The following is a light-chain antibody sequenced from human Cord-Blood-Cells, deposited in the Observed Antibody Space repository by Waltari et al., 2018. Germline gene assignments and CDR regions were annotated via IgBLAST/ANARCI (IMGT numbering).Light chain of an antibody. V-gene: IGKV3-15*01. J-gene: IGKJ4*01. Sequence: EIVMTQSPATLSVSPGERATLSCRASQSVSSNLAWYQQKPGQPPRLLIYGASTRATGIPARFSGSGSGTEFTLTISSLQSEDFAVYYCQQYNNLPPLTFGGGTKVEIK. CDR1: QSVSSN. CDR3: QQYNNLPPLT. CDR2: GAS.